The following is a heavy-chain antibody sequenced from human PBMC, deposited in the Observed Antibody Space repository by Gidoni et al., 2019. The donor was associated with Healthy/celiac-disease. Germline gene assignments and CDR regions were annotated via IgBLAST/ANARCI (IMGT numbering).Heavy chain of an antibody. D-gene: IGHD2-2*01. CDR1: GGSVSSYY. Sequence: QVQLQESGPGLVKPSEHLSLTCTVTGGSVSSYYWSWIRQPPGKGLEWLGYIYYSGSTNYNPSLKSLVTISVDTSKNQFSLNLSSVTAADTAVYYCAREEVPAAMGGYFDYWGQGTLVTVSS. CDR2: IYYSGST. J-gene: IGHJ4*02. V-gene: IGHV4-59*02. CDR3: AREEVPAAMGGYFDY.